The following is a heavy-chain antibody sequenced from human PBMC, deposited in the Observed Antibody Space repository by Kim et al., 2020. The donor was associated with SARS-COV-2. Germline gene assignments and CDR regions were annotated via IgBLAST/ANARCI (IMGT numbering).Heavy chain of an antibody. D-gene: IGHD6-19*01. V-gene: IGHV1-3*01. J-gene: IGHJ4*02. CDR3: ARAGKHSSGWYYFDY. Sequence: KFQGRVTITRDTSASTAYMELSSLRSEDTAVYYCARAGKHSSGWYYFDYWGQGTLVTVSS.